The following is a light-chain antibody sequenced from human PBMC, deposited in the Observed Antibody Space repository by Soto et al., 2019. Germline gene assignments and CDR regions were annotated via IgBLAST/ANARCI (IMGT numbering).Light chain of an antibody. V-gene: IGKV1-5*01. CDR3: QQYSNTNNPWL. J-gene: IGKJ2*01. CDR2: YAS. Sequence: GDRVTITCRASQTISTWMAWYQQKPVKAPKLLFYYASTLQIGVASRFSVSGSGTEFTLIISGLQPDDSATYYCQQYSNTNNPWLFGQG. CDR1: QTISTW.